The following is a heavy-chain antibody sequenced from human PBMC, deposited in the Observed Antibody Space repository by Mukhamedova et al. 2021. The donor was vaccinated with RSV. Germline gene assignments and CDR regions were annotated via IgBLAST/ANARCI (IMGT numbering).Heavy chain of an antibody. CDR2: ISSGGNSI. J-gene: IGHJ4*02. D-gene: IGHD3-3*01. V-gene: IGHV3-48*03. CDR3: ARDLKRFFY. Sequence: GRQAPGKGLEWVSYISSGGNSISYADSVKGRFTISRDNAKNSLYLQMNSLRAEDTAVYYCARDLKRFFYWGQGTLVTVSS.